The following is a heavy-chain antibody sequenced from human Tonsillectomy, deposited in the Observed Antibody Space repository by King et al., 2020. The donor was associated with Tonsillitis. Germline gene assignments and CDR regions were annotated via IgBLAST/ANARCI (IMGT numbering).Heavy chain of an antibody. CDR3: ARDGDGYYCDN. CDR2: ISYDGNKK. J-gene: IGHJ4*02. D-gene: IGHD5-24*01. Sequence: VQLVESGGGVVQPGRSLRLSCAASGFTFSGYAMHWVRQAAGKGLEWVAFISYDGNKKYYADSVKGRFTISRDNSKNTLYLQMNSLRAGDTAVYYCARDGDGYYCDNWGQGTLVTVSS. V-gene: IGHV3-30-3*01. CDR1: GFTFSGYA.